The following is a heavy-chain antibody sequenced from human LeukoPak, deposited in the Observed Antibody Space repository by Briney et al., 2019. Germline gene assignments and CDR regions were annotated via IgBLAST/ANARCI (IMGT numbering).Heavy chain of an antibody. Sequence: GASVKVSCKASGCTLSNYAISWVRQAPGQGLEWMGGIIPIFETTNHAQRFQGRVTITADESTTTVYMELSSLRSEDTAVYYCARVRYSYGWVGWFDPWGQGTLVTVSS. CDR2: IIPIFETT. CDR3: ARVRYSYGWVGWFDP. CDR1: GCTLSNYA. V-gene: IGHV1-69*01. J-gene: IGHJ5*02. D-gene: IGHD5-18*01.